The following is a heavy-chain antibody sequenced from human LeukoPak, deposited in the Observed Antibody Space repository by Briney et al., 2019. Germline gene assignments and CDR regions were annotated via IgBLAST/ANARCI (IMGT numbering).Heavy chain of an antibody. Sequence: SETLSLTRAVSGGSLATGGYSWSWIRQPPGKGLEWIGYIYHSGSTHYSPSIMSRVTISLDRSKNQFSLTVNSVTAADTAIYYCARGPMVRGVITPFDYWGQGTLVTVSS. V-gene: IGHV4-30-2*01. CDR3: ARGPMVRGVITPFDY. CDR1: GGSLATGGYS. J-gene: IGHJ4*02. CDR2: IYHSGST. D-gene: IGHD3-10*01.